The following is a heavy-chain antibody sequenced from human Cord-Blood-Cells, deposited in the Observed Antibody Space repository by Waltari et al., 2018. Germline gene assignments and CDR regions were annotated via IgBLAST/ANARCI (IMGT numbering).Heavy chain of an antibody. V-gene: IGHV4-39*01. Sequence: QLQLQESGPGLVKPSATLSLTCTVSGGSISSSSYYWGWIRQPPGKGLGWIGSIYYSGSTYYTPSLKSLVTISVDTSKNQFSLKLSSVTAADTAVYYCVRPRGSYYAFDIWGQGTMVTVSS. CDR1: GGSISSSSYY. CDR2: IYYSGST. D-gene: IGHD1-26*01. J-gene: IGHJ3*02. CDR3: VRPRGSYYAFDI.